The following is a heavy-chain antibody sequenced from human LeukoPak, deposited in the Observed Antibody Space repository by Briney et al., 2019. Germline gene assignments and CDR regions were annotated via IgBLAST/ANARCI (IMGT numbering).Heavy chain of an antibody. CDR1: GYTFTSYG. CDR2: ISAYNGNT. Sequence: VASVKVSCKASGYTFTSYGIRWVRQAPGQGLEWMGWISAYNGNTNYAQKLQGRVTMTTDTSTSTAYMELRSLRSDDTAVYYCARDRYDFWSGYQDYYYYGMDVWGQGTTVTVSS. D-gene: IGHD3-3*01. V-gene: IGHV1-18*01. CDR3: ARDRYDFWSGYQDYYYYGMDV. J-gene: IGHJ6*02.